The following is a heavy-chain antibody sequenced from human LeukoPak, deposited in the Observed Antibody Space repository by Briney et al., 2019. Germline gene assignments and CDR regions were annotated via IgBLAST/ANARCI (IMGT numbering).Heavy chain of an antibody. CDR2: IKQDGSAK. V-gene: IGHV3-7*01. CDR3: AQECVDSTGYYYVPNWFDP. CDR1: GFTFSSYW. Sequence: SGGSLRLSCVASGFTFSSYWMSWVRQAPGKGLEWVANIKQDGSAKYYVDSVKGRFTISRDNAKNSLYLHMNSLRADDMAVYYCAQECVDSTGYYYVPNWFDPWGQGTLVTVSS. J-gene: IGHJ5*02. D-gene: IGHD3-22*01.